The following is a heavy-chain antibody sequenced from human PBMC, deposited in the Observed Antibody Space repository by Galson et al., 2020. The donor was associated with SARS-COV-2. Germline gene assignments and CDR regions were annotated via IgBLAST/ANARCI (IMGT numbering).Heavy chain of an antibody. Sequence: SENLSLTCTVSGGSISSGDYYWSWIRQPPGKGLEWIGYIYYSGSTYYNPSLKSRVTISVDTSKNQFSLKLSSVTAADTAVYYCARESGGDCSSTSCYYNDAFDIWGQGTMVTVSS. CDR3: ARESGGDCSSTSCYYNDAFDI. CDR2: IYYSGST. D-gene: IGHD2-2*01. CDR1: GGSISSGDYY. V-gene: IGHV4-30-4*01. J-gene: IGHJ3*02.